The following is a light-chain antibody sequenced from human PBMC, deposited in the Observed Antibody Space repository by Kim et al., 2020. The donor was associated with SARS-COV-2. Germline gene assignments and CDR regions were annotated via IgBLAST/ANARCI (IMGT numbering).Light chain of an antibody. Sequence: EIVLTQSPGTLSLSPGERATLSCRASQSVSSNYLAWHQQKPGQAPRLLIYGASSRATGIPDRFSGSGSGTDFTLTISRLEPEDFAVYYCQQYGSSPRTFGLGTKVEIK. J-gene: IGKJ1*01. CDR1: QSVSSNY. V-gene: IGKV3-20*01. CDR2: GAS. CDR3: QQYGSSPRT.